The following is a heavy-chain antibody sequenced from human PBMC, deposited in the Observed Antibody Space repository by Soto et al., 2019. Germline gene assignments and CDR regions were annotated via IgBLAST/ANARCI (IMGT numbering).Heavy chain of an antibody. CDR3: AKDIVVVVAATSNFDY. Sequence: PGGSLRLSCAASGFTFSSYAMSWVRQAPGKGLEWVSAISGSGGSTYYADSVKGRFTISRDNSKNTLYLQMNSLRAEDTAVYYCAKDIVVVVAATSNFDYWGQGTLVTVSS. CDR2: ISGSGGST. D-gene: IGHD2-15*01. J-gene: IGHJ4*02. CDR1: GFTFSSYA. V-gene: IGHV3-23*01.